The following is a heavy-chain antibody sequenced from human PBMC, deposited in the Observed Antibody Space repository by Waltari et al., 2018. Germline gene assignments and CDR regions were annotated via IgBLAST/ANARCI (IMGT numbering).Heavy chain of an antibody. V-gene: IGHV1-69*01. D-gene: IGHD3-3*01. CDR2: IIPIFGTA. Sequence: QVQLVQSGAEVKKPGASVKVSCKASGYTFTSYDINWVRQATGQGLEWMGGIIPIFGTANYAQKFQGRVTITADESTSTAYMELSSLRSEDTAVYYCALFGQLDGFDPWGQGTLVTVSS. CDR3: ALFGQLDGFDP. J-gene: IGHJ5*02. CDR1: GYTFTSYD.